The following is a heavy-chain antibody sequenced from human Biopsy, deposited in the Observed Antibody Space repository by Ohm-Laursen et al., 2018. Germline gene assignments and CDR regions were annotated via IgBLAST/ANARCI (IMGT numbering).Heavy chain of an antibody. CDR1: GLSIGTNY. Sequence: SLRLSCSAPGLSIGTNYMTWVRQAPGKGLDWVSIIFAGGGRRYYAGSEKGRFTISRDNSENTVCLQMNSLRAEDTAVYYCARTIMVGGVILNYFDYWGQGTLVTVSS. CDR3: ARTIMVGGVILNYFDY. J-gene: IGHJ4*02. CDR2: IFAGGGRR. V-gene: IGHV3-53*01. D-gene: IGHD3-10*01.